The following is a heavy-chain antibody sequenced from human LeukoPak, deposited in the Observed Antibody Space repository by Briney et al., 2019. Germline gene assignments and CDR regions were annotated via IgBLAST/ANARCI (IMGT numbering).Heavy chain of an antibody. CDR1: GYTFTSYY. J-gene: IGHJ5*02. D-gene: IGHD6-13*01. CDR3: AREKYSSSWDVDNWFDP. Sequence: ASVKVSCKASGYTFTSYYMHWVRQAPGQGLEWMRLINPTGGSTGYAQKFQGRVTMTRDMSTSTDYMELSSLRSEDTAVYYCAREKYSSSWDVDNWFDPWGQGTLVTVSS. V-gene: IGHV1-46*01. CDR2: INPTGGST.